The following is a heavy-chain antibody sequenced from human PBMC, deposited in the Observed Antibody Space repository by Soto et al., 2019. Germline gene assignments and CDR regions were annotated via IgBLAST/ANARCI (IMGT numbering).Heavy chain of an antibody. V-gene: IGHV1-8*01. CDR3: ARFSSLTGYEYYYYGMDV. J-gene: IGHJ6*02. CDR2: MNPNSGNT. Sequence: VASVKVSCKASGYTFTIYDINWVRQATGQGLEWMGWMNPNSGNTGYAQKFQGRVTITADKSTSTAYMELSSLRSEDTAVYYCARFSSLTGYEYYYYGMDVWGQGTTVTVSS. CDR1: GYTFTIYD. D-gene: IGHD3-9*01.